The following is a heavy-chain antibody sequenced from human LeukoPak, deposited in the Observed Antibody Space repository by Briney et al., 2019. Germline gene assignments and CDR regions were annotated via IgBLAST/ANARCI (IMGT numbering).Heavy chain of an antibody. CDR3: ASHTDYYYYYYMDV. CDR2: IYTSGST. J-gene: IGHJ6*03. CDR1: GGSISSGSYY. Sequence: SETLSLTCTVSGGSISSGSYYWSWIRQPAEKGLEWLGRIYTSGSTNYNPSLKSRVTISVDTSKNQFSLKLSSVTAADTAVYYCASHTDYYYYYYMDVWGKGTTVTVSS. V-gene: IGHV4-61*02.